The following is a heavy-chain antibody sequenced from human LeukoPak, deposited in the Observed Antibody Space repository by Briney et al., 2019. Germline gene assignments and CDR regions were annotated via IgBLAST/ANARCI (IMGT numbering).Heavy chain of an antibody. CDR1: GYTFTNYG. CDR3: ARETIYYYDSSGYSD. D-gene: IGHD3-22*01. CDR2: ISAYNGNT. V-gene: IGHV1-18*01. J-gene: IGHJ4*02. Sequence: ASVKVSCKASGYTFTNYGITWVRQAPGQGLEWMGWISAYNGNTNYAQKLQGRVTMTTDTSTSTAYMELRSLRSDDTAVYYCARETIYYYDSSGYSDWGQGTLVTVSS.